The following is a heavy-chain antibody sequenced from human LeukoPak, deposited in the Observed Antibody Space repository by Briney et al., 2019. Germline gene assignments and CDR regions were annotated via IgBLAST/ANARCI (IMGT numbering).Heavy chain of an antibody. J-gene: IGHJ4*02. CDR1: GFTLSRYA. D-gene: IGHD3-10*01. V-gene: IGHV3-30-3*01. CDR3: ATSMVRVNYFDY. Sequence: GGSLRLSCAASGFTLSRYAMHWVRQAPGKGLEWVATMSYDGSKIYYPDSVKGRFTISRDNPKNTLYLQMNSLRAEDTAIYFCATSMVRVNYFDYWGQGALVTVSS. CDR2: MSYDGSKI.